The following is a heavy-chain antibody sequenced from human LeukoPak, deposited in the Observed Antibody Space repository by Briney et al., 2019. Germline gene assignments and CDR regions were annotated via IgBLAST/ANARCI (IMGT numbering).Heavy chain of an antibody. CDR3: ARVIVATTTSYYFDY. CDR1: GFTVSSNY. V-gene: IGHV3-66*02. D-gene: IGHD5-12*01. Sequence: GGSLRLSCAASGFTVSSNYMSWVRQAPGKGLEWVSVIYSGGSTYYADSVKGRFTISRDNSKNTLYLQMNSLRAEDTDVYYCARVIVATTTSYYFDYWGQGTLVTVCS. CDR2: IYSGGST. J-gene: IGHJ4*02.